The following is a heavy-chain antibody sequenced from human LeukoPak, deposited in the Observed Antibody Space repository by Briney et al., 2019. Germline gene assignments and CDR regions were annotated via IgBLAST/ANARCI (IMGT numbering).Heavy chain of an antibody. CDR1: GGSISSYY. CDR3: ARDRSGWRY. V-gene: IGHV4-59*01. J-gene: IGHJ4*02. CDR2: IYYSGST. D-gene: IGHD6-19*01. Sequence: PSETLSLTCTVSGGSISSYYWSWIRQPPGKGLEWIGYIYYSGSTNYNPSLKSRVTISVDTSKNQFSLKLSSVTAADTAVYYCARDRSGWRYWGQGTLVTVSS.